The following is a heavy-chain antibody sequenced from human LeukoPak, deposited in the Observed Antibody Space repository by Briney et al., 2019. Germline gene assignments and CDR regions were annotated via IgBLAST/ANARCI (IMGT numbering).Heavy chain of an antibody. V-gene: IGHV4-39*07. Sequence: SETLSLTCTVSGGSISSSSYYWGWIRKPPGKWLEWIGSIYYSGSTYYNPSLKSRVTISVDTSKNQFSLKLSSVTAADTAVYYCARGRTYYDFWSGYYSRDAFDIWGQGTMVTVSS. J-gene: IGHJ3*02. D-gene: IGHD3-3*01. CDR2: IYYSGST. CDR1: GGSISSSSYY. CDR3: ARGRTYYDFWSGYYSRDAFDI.